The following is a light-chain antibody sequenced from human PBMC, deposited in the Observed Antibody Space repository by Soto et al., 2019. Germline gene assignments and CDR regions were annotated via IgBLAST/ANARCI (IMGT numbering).Light chain of an antibody. V-gene: IGKV1-5*03. J-gene: IGKJ1*01. CDR1: QSISSW. CDR3: QQYRDNWT. CDR2: EAS. Sequence: DIQMTQSPSTLSASVGDRVTINCRARQSISSWLAWYQQKPGTAPKLLIYEASTLQSVVPSRFSGSGSGTEFTLTISSLQPDDSATYYCQQYRDNWTFGQGTKVEIK.